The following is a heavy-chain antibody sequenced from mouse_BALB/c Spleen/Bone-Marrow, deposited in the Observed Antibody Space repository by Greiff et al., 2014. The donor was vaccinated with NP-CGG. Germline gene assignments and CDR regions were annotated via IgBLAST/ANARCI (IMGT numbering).Heavy chain of an antibody. V-gene: IGHV1-14*01. J-gene: IGHJ2*01. CDR1: GYTFTSYV. Sequence: EVKLMESGPELVKPGASVKMSCKASGYTFTSYVMHWVKQKPGQGLEWIGHINPYNDDTKYNEKFKGKATLTSDKSSSTAYMELSSLTSEDSAVYYCAREGVDYFDYWGQGTTLTVSS. CDR2: INPYNDDT. CDR3: AREGVDYFDY.